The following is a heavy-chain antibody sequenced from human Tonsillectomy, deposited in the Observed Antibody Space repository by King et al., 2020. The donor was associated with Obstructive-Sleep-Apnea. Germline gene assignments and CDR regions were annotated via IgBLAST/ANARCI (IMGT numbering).Heavy chain of an antibody. J-gene: IGHJ3*02. CDR3: ARVRGGTITFGGANDAFDI. V-gene: IGHV1-46*01. CDR1: GYTFTSYY. CDR2: INPSGGST. D-gene: IGHD3-16*01. Sequence: LQLVQSGAEVKKPGASVKVSCKASGYTFTSYYMHWVRQAPGQGLEWMGIINPSGGSTSYAQKFQGRVTMTRDTSTSTVYMELSSLRSEDTAVYYCARVRGGTITFGGANDAFDIWGQGTMVTVSS.